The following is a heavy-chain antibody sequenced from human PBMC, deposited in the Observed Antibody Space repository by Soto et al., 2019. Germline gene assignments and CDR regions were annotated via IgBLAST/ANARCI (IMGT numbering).Heavy chain of an antibody. J-gene: IGHJ6*02. V-gene: IGHV3-30-3*02. CDR3: AKSLRYLDWSTPDYGMDV. D-gene: IGHD3-9*01. CDR1: GFTFISYA. CDR2: ISYDGSNK. Sequence: SLRLSCAASGFTFISYAMHWVRQAPGKGLEWVAVISYDGSNKYYADSVKGRFTISRDNSKNTLYLQMNSLRAEDTAVYYCAKSLRYLDWSTPDYGMDVWGQGTTVTVPS.